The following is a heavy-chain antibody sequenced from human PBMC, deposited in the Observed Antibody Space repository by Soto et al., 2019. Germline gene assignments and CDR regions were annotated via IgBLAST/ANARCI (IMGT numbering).Heavy chain of an antibody. CDR2: ISYDGSNK. Sequence: QVQLVESGGGVVQPGRSLRLSCAASGFTFSSYGMHWVRQAPGKGLEWVAVISYDGSNKYYADSVKGRFTISRDNSKNTLYLQINSLRAEDTAVYYCAKENKLAARPYWGYFDYWGQGTLVTVSS. CDR1: GFTFSSYG. J-gene: IGHJ4*02. D-gene: IGHD6-6*01. V-gene: IGHV3-30*18. CDR3: AKENKLAARPYWGYFDY.